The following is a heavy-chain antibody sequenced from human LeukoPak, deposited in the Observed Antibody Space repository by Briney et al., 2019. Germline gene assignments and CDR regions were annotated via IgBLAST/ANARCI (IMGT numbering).Heavy chain of an antibody. CDR3: AKAEGIQLWLPLDY. CDR2: ISRHGGNT. D-gene: IGHD5-18*01. J-gene: IGHJ4*02. Sequence: PGRSLRLSCAASGFTFDDYAMQWVRQAPGKGLEWVSGISRHGGNTAYADSVKGRFTISRDNAKNSLYLQMNSLRAEDTALYYCAKAEGIQLWLPLDYWGQGTLVTVSP. CDR1: GFTFDDYA. V-gene: IGHV3-9*01.